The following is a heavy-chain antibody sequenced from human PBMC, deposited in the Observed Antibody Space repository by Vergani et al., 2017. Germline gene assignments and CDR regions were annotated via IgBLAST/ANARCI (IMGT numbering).Heavy chain of an antibody. V-gene: IGHV3-30-3*01. CDR3: ARGGKGIIMVVPSTHL. CDR1: GFSFGNYA. J-gene: IGHJ4*01. CDR2: ISYDGTEK. Sequence: QVKLEESGGGVVQPGRSLRLSCAASGFSFGNYAMHWVRQAPGKGLEWVGVISYDGTEKKYADSVNGRFTISRDNSKKMMSLQMNSLRVEDTAVYYCARGGKGIIMVVPSTHLWGQGTQVSGS. D-gene: IGHD2-15*01.